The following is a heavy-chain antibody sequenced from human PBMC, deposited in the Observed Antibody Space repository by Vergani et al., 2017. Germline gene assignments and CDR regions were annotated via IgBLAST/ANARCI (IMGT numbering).Heavy chain of an antibody. CDR2: IIPNLGIA. Sequence: QVQLVQSGAAVKKPGSSVKVSCKASGGTLSSHTISWVRQAPGPGLEWMGRIIPNLGIANYAQKFQGRVTITADKSTSTAYMELSSLRSEDTAVYYCARASASYSKNAFDIWGQGTMVTVSS. V-gene: IGHV1-69*02. CDR1: GGTLSSHT. J-gene: IGHJ3*02. D-gene: IGHD1-26*01. CDR3: ARASASYSKNAFDI.